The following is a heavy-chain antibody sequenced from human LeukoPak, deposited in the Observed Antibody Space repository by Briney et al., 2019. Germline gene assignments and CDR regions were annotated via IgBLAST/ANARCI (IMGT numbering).Heavy chain of an antibody. CDR3: ARDRAPMYYYDSSGYYSPGY. CDR2: ISSSSSYI. D-gene: IGHD3-22*01. J-gene: IGHJ4*02. Sequence: RGSLRLSCAASGFTFSSYSMNWVRQAPGKGLEWVSSISSSSSYIYYADSVKGRFTISRDNAKNSLYLQMNSLRAEDTAVYYCARDRAPMYYYDSSGYYSPGYWGQGTLVTVSS. CDR1: GFTFSSYS. V-gene: IGHV3-21*01.